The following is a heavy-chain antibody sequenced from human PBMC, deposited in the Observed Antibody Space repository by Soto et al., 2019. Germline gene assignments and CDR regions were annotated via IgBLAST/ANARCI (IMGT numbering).Heavy chain of an antibody. D-gene: IGHD3-10*01. CDR3: ARGRASGSYYLLDY. CDR2: INPNSGNI. V-gene: IGHV1-8*02. Sequence: ASVKVSCKASGYTFTGYYMHWVRQATGHGLEWMGWINPNSGNIGYAQKFQGRVTMTRDTAIRTAYMEVSRLRSDDTAVYYCARGRASGSYYLLDYWGQGTLVTVSS. CDR1: GYTFTGYY. J-gene: IGHJ4*02.